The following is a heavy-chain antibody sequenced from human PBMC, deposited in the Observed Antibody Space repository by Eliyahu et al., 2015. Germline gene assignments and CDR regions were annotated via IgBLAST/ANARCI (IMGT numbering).Heavy chain of an antibody. CDR1: GYXFSXXY. D-gene: IGHD2-2*01. Sequence: QVQLVQSGAEVKKPGASVXVSCKASGYXFSXXYXPWVRQAPGQGLEWMGWINPNSGGTTYAQKFQGWVTMTRDTSISTAYMELSRLTSDDTAVYYCARDHCTSSGCYEDYYFGMDVWGQGTTVTVSS. J-gene: IGHJ6*02. V-gene: IGHV1-2*04. CDR2: INPNSGGT. CDR3: ARDHCTSSGCYEDYYFGMDV.